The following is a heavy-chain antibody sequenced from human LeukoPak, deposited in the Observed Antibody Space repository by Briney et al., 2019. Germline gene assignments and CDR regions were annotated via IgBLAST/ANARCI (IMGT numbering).Heavy chain of an antibody. Sequence: PGGSLRLSCAASGFTFSSYAMSWLRQAPGKGLEWVSAISGSGGSKYYADSVKGRFTISRDNSKNTLYLQMNSLRAVDTAVYYCAKVFRAVAEGVDYWGQGTLVTVSS. J-gene: IGHJ4*02. D-gene: IGHD6-19*01. CDR3: AKVFRAVAEGVDY. CDR2: ISGSGGSK. V-gene: IGHV3-23*01. CDR1: GFTFSSYA.